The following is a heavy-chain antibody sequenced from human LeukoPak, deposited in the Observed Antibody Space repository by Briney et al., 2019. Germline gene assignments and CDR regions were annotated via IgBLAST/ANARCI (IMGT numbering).Heavy chain of an antibody. Sequence: GGSLRLSCAASGFTFDDYAMHWVRQAPGKGLEWVSGITWNSAYIGYADSVKGRFTISRDNAKNTVYLVVNSLRAEDTAVYYCARGVRNNYGSDYWGQGTLVTVSS. V-gene: IGHV3-9*01. J-gene: IGHJ4*02. CDR3: ARGVRNNYGSDY. CDR2: ITWNSAYI. CDR1: GFTFDDYA. D-gene: IGHD3-10*01.